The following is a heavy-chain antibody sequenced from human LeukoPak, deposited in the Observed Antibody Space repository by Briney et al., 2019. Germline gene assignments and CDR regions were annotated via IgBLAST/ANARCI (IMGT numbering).Heavy chain of an antibody. J-gene: IGHJ4*02. CDR1: GFTFSSYG. CDR3: AKCPLSHYYFDY. D-gene: IGHD3-16*02. V-gene: IGHV3-23*01. Sequence: GGSLRLPCAASGFTFSSYGMTWVRQAPGKGLEWVSAISGSGGSTYYADSVKGRSTISRDNSKNTLYLQMNSLGAEDTAVYYCAKCPLSHYYFDYWGQGTLVTVSS. CDR2: ISGSGGST.